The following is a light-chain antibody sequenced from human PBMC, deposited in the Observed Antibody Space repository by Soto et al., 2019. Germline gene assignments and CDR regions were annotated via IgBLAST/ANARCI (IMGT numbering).Light chain of an antibody. V-gene: IGKV1-5*03. CDR2: MAS. J-gene: IGKJ5*01. CDR3: QQYNSDSLT. CDR1: QSISSW. Sequence: DIQMTQSPSTLSASVGDIVTITCRASQSISSWLAWYQQKPGKAPKLLIYMASSLETGVPSRFSGSGSGTEFTLTISSLQPDDFATYYCQQYNSDSLTFGQGTRMEIK.